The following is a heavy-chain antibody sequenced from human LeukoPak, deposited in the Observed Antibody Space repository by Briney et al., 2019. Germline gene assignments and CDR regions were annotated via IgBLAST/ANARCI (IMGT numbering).Heavy chain of an antibody. D-gene: IGHD3-22*01. CDR2: ISDSSTYI. J-gene: IGHJ4*02. Sequence: GGSLRLSCAASGLTFSTYAMSWVLQAPRKRLEWVSSISDSSTYIYYAASVKGRFTISRDNAKNSLYLQMNSLRAEDTAVYYCARAPADSSGYYYSFDYWGEGTLVTVSS. CDR1: GLTFSTYA. CDR3: ARAPADSSGYYYSFDY. V-gene: IGHV3-21*01.